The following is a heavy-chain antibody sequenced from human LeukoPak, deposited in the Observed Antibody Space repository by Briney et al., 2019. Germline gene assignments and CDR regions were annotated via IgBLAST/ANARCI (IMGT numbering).Heavy chain of an antibody. CDR2: IYYSGST. CDR3: ARNSSSWYDFGDYYYMDV. D-gene: IGHD6-13*01. Sequence: SETLSLTCTVSGGSISSYYWSWVRQPPGKGLEWIGCIYYSGSTNYNPSLKSRVTISVDTSKNQFSLKLSSVTAADTAVYYCARNSSSWYDFGDYYYMDVWGRGTTVTVSS. V-gene: IGHV4-59*01. J-gene: IGHJ6*03. CDR1: GGSISSYY.